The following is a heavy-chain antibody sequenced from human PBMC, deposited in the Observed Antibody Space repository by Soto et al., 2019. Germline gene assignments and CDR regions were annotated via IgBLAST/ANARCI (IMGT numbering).Heavy chain of an antibody. J-gene: IGHJ4*02. CDR2: IYWDDDK. Sequence: QITLKESGPTLVKPTQTLTLTCTFSGFSLSTSGVGVGWIRQPPGKALEWLALIYWDDDKRYSPSLKSRLTIPKDTSKNHVVLTITHTDPVDTATYSCAHRRRVIYFDYLGQGTLVTVSS. CDR3: AHRRRVIYFDY. CDR1: GFSLSTSGVG. D-gene: IGHD2-21*01. V-gene: IGHV2-5*02.